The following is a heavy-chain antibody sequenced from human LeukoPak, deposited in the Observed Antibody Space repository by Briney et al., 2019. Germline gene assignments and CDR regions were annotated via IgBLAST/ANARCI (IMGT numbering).Heavy chain of an antibody. CDR1: GGSISSYY. J-gene: IGHJ5*02. CDR3: AAIVVVPRAVWFDP. V-gene: IGHV4-4*07. Sequence: PSETLSLTCTVSGGSISSYYWSWIRQPAGKGLEWIGRIYTSGSTNYNPSLKSRVTISVDTSKNQFSLKLSSVTAADTAVYYCAAIVVVPRAVWFDPWGQGTLVTVSS. D-gene: IGHD2-2*01. CDR2: IYTSGST.